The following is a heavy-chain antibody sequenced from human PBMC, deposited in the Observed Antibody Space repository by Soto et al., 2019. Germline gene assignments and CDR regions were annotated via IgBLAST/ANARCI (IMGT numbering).Heavy chain of an antibody. D-gene: IGHD2-15*01. Sequence: EVQLVESGGGLVQPGGSLRLSCAASGFTFSSYWMHWVRQAPGKGLVWVSRINSDGISTSYADSVKGRFTISRDKAKNTLYLQMNSLRAEDTAVYYCVRTSLVVAAATREDYWGQGTLVTVSS. CDR1: GFTFSSYW. CDR3: VRTSLVVAAATREDY. V-gene: IGHV3-74*01. CDR2: INSDGIST. J-gene: IGHJ4*02.